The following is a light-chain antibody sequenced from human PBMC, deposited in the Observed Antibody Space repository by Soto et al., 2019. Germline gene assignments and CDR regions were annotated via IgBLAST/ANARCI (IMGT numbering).Light chain of an antibody. CDR1: QDIRKY. CDR2: EAS. Sequence: DIQMTQSPSSLSASVGDRVTITCQASQDIRKYLNWYQQKPGKAPKLLIYEASKLETEVPSRFTGSVSETDFTFTISSLHPEDNATYCCQRYDNVFGQGTRLEIK. J-gene: IGKJ5*01. V-gene: IGKV1-33*01. CDR3: QRYDNV.